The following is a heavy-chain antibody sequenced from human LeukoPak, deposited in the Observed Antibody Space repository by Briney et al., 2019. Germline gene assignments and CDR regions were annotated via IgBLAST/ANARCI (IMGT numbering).Heavy chain of an antibody. CDR3: GRATLSDFYFNY. V-gene: IGHV1-46*01. CDR1: GYTFTSYD. CDR2: INPSGGST. Sequence: ASVKVSCKASGYTFTSYDINWVRQAPGQGLEWMGIINPSGGSTSYAQKFQGRIMLTRDTSTSTVYMELSTLRPEDTAVYYCGRATLSDFYFNYWGQGTLVTVSS. J-gene: IGHJ4*02.